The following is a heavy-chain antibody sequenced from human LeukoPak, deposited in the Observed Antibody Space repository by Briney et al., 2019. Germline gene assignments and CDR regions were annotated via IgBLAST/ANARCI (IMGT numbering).Heavy chain of an antibody. D-gene: IGHD3-10*01. V-gene: IGHV3-30*18. CDR3: AKDFYGSGSSFDY. CDR1: GFTFSSYG. CDR2: ISYDGSNK. Sequence: PGGSLRLSCAASGFTFSSYGMHWVRQAPGKGLEWVAVISYDGSNKYYADSVKGRFTISRDNSKNTLYLQMYSLRAEDTAVYYCAKDFYGSGSSFDYWGQGTLVTVSS. J-gene: IGHJ4*02.